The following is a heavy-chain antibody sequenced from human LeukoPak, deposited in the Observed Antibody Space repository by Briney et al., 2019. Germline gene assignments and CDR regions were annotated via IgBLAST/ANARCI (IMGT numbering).Heavy chain of an antibody. CDR2: IYPGDSDT. D-gene: IGHD6-13*01. CDR1: GYSINNYW. J-gene: IGHJ4*02. CDR3: ARHIAAAGFVAY. Sequence: GESLKISCKGSGYSINNYWIGWVRQMPGKGLEWMGIIYPGDSDTRYSPSFQGQVTISADKSINTAYLQWSSLKASDTAMYYCARHIAAAGFVAYWGQGTLVTVSS. V-gene: IGHV5-51*01.